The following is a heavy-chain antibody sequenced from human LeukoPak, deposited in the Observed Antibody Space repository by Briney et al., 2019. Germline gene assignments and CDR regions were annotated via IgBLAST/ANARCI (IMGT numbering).Heavy chain of an antibody. CDR3: AREYYYDSSGYYYVIDY. D-gene: IGHD3-22*01. CDR2: IIPIFGTA. Sequence: SVKVSCKASGGTFSSYAISWVRQAPGQGLEWMGRIIPIFGTANYAQKFQGRVTITTDESTNTAYMELSSLRSEDTAVYYCAREYYYDSSGYYYVIDYWGQGTLVTVSS. CDR1: GGTFSSYA. J-gene: IGHJ4*02. V-gene: IGHV1-69*05.